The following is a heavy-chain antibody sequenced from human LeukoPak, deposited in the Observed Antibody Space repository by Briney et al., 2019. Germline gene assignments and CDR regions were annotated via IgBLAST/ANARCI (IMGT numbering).Heavy chain of an antibody. CDR1: GFSFGTYV. CDR3: AKGISADGYNFERGADY. CDR2: VGGDGRVT. J-gene: IGHJ4*02. V-gene: IGHV3-23*01. Sequence: GSLRLSCAASGFSFGTYVMSWVRRAPGKGLAWVSSVGGDGRVTYYADSVKGRFTISRDNSQHTLFLQMDSLRVEDTAIYYCAKGISADGYNFERGADYWGQGSQVSVSS. D-gene: IGHD5-24*01.